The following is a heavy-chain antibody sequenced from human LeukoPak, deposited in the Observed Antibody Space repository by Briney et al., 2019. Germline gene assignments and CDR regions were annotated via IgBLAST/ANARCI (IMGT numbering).Heavy chain of an antibody. Sequence: GGSLRLSCATSGFTFSSNWMSWVRHAPGRGLDWVANIKPDGSGKYYVDSVKGRFTISRDNAKNSLYLQMNSLRAEDTAVYYCARDGNYDFWSGYYPFDYWGQGTLVTVSS. CDR1: GFTFSSNW. CDR3: ARDGNYDFWSGYYPFDY. D-gene: IGHD3-3*01. J-gene: IGHJ4*02. V-gene: IGHV3-7*01. CDR2: IKPDGSGK.